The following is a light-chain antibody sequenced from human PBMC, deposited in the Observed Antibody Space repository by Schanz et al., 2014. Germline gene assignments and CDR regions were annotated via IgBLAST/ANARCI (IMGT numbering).Light chain of an antibody. CDR2: EVT. J-gene: IGLJ3*02. Sequence: QSALTQPASVSGSPGQSITISCTGTSSDVGGYNYVSWYQQHPGKGPKVMIYEVTKRPSGVPDRFSGSILGNKAALTITGAQADDESNYYCMLYMGSGIWVFGGGTKLTVL. V-gene: IGLV2-14*01. CDR3: MLYMGSGIWV. CDR1: SSDVGGYNY.